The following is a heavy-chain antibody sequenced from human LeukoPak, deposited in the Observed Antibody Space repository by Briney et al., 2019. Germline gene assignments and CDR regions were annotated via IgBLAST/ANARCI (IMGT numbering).Heavy chain of an antibody. CDR1: GGSISSGGYS. V-gene: IGHV4-30-2*01. Sequence: KSSETLSLTCAVSGGSISSGGYSWSWIRQPPGKGLEWIGYIYHRGSTYYNPSLKSRVTISVDRSKNQFSLKLSSVTAADTAVYYCARGPGGSGSYLPYYFDYWGQGTLVTVSS. D-gene: IGHD3-10*01. J-gene: IGHJ4*02. CDR3: ARGPGGSGSYLPYYFDY. CDR2: IYHRGST.